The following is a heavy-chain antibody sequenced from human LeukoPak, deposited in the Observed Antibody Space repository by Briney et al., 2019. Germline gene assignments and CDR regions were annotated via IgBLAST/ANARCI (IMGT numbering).Heavy chain of an antibody. CDR1: ELTFSNYA. V-gene: IGHV3-23*01. Sequence: GGSLRLSCAASELTFSNYAMSWVRQAPGKGLEWVSAITGSGLTTYYADSVRGRFIIPIDNSKHPLYLQMNSLRAEDTAVYYCAKEALGWYHFDYWGQGTLVTVSS. D-gene: IGHD6-19*01. J-gene: IGHJ4*02. CDR2: ITGSGLTT. CDR3: AKEALGWYHFDY.